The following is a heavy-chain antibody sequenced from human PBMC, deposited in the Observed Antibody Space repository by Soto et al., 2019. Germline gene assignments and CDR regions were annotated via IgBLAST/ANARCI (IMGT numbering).Heavy chain of an antibody. CDR1: GYNFAIYW. V-gene: IGHV5-51*01. CDR2: IYPSNSDT. D-gene: IGHD6-13*01. Sequence: PGESLKISCKGSGYNFAIYWIGWVRLMPGKGLEWMGIIYPSNSDTKYSPSFQGQVTISANKSINTAYLHLSSLTASDTAVYYCARHRLYSSSWTTFDYWGQGALVTVSS. CDR3: ARHRLYSSSWTTFDY. J-gene: IGHJ4*02.